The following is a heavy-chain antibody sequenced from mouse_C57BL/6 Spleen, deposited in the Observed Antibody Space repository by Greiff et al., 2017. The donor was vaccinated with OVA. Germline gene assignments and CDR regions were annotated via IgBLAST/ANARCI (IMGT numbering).Heavy chain of an antibody. D-gene: IGHD1-1*01. V-gene: IGHV1-54*01. CDR1: GYAFTNYL. CDR3: ARSLITTVVAPSYWYFDV. J-gene: IGHJ1*03. Sequence: QVQLQQSGAELVRPGTSVKVSCKASGYAFTNYLIKWVKQRPGQGLEWIGVINPGSGGTNYNEKFKGKATLTAAKSSSTAYMQLSSLTSEDSAVYFCARSLITTVVAPSYWYFDVWGTGTTVTVSS. CDR2: INPGSGGT.